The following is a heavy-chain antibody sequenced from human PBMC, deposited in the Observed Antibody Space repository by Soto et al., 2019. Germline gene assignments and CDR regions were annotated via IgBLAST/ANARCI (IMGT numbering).Heavy chain of an antibody. V-gene: IGHV3-23*01. D-gene: IGHD2-2*01. CDR1: GFTFSSYA. Sequence: EVQLLESGGGLVQPGGSLRLSCAASGFTFSSYAMSWVRQAPGKGLEWVSAISGSGGSTYYADSVKGRFTISRDNSKNTLYLQMHSLRADDTAVYYCAKAGDFIVLVPAAMWSPFDYWGQGTLVTVSS. CDR2: ISGSGGST. CDR3: AKAGDFIVLVPAAMWSPFDY. J-gene: IGHJ4*02.